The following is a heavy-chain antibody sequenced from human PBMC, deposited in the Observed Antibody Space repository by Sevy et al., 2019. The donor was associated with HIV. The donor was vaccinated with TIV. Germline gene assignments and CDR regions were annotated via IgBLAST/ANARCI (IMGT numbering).Heavy chain of an antibody. Sequence: GGSLRLSCAASGFTFSSYAMNWVRQAPGKGLEWVSGISGSGGSGDKTNYADSVKGRFTISRDASKNYLYLQLNSLRAEDTAIYYCARKYDSSGYFDYWGQGTLVTVSS. CDR2: ISGSGGSGDKT. J-gene: IGHJ4*02. CDR1: GFTFSSYA. CDR3: ARKYDSSGYFDY. D-gene: IGHD3-22*01. V-gene: IGHV3-23*01.